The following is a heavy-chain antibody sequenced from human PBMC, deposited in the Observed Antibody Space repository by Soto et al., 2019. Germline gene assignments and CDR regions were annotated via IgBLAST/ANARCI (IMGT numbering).Heavy chain of an antibody. Sequence: SSETLSLTCAVSGYSISSGYQLGWILQPPGKGLEWIGSIYHSGSTYYNPSLKSRVTISVDTSRNQFSLKLSSVTAADTAVYYCARESRITMLRGVIITPGMDVWGQGTTVPVSS. V-gene: IGHV4-38-2*02. CDR1: GYSISSGYQ. CDR3: ARESRITMLRGVIITPGMDV. D-gene: IGHD3-10*01. CDR2: IYHSGST. J-gene: IGHJ6*02.